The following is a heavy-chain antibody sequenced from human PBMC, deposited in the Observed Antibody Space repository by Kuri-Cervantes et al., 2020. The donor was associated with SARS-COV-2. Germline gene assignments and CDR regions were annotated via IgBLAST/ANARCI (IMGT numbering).Heavy chain of an antibody. J-gene: IGHJ4*02. D-gene: IGHD3-22*01. CDR3: ARDLYYYDGSGYYDY. CDR1: GFTFSDYY. V-gene: IGHV3-11*05. Sequence: GGSLRPSCAASGFTFSDYYMSWIRQAPGKGLEWVSYISSSSSYTNYADSVKGRFTISRDNAKNSLYLQMNSLRAEDTAVYYCARDLYYYDGSGYYDYWGQGTLVTVSS. CDR2: ISSSSSYT.